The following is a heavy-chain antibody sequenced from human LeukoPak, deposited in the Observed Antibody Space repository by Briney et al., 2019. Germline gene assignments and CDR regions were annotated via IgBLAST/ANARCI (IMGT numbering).Heavy chain of an antibody. CDR1: GGSFSGYY. CDR2: INHSGST. CDR3: AEDGSTSYLYSYYYYGMDV. D-gene: IGHD2-2*01. J-gene: IGHJ6*02. V-gene: IGHV4-34*01. Sequence: SETLSLTCAVYGGSFSGYYWSWIRQPPGKGLEWIGEINHSGSTNYNPSLKSRVTISVDTSKNQFSLKLSSVTAADTAVYYCAEDGSTSYLYSYYYYGMDVWGQGTTVTVSS.